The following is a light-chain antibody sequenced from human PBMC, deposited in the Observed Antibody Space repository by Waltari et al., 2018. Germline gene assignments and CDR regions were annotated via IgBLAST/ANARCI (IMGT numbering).Light chain of an antibody. CDR1: QGISSV. J-gene: IGKJ4*01. V-gene: IGKV3-11*01. Sequence: IVLTQSPATLSLSPGERATLSCRASQGISSVLAWYQQKPGQAPRLLVYDASNRATGIPARFSGSGSGADFTLTISSLEPEDFAVYYCQQRTNWPSFGGGTRVELK. CDR3: QQRTNWPS. CDR2: DAS.